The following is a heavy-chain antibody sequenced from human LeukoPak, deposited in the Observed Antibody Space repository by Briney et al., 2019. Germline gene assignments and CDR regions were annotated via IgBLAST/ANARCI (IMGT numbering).Heavy chain of an antibody. CDR2: IYPGDSDT. Sequence: KVGESLKISCKGSGYNFTSYWIGWVRQMPGKGLEWMGIIYPGDSDTRYSPSFQGQVTISADKSISTAYLQWSSLKASDTAMYYCARHFRGDYGDYRWFDPWGQGTLVTVSS. CDR3: ARHFRGDYGDYRWFDP. J-gene: IGHJ5*02. CDR1: GYNFTSYW. D-gene: IGHD4-17*01. V-gene: IGHV5-51*01.